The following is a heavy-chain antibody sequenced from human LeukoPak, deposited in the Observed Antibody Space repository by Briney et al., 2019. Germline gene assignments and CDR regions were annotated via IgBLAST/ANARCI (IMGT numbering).Heavy chain of an antibody. J-gene: IGHJ4*02. CDR3: AGGRWEVPF. CDR2: IYYSGIT. D-gene: IGHD1-26*01. CDR1: GGSIIPYY. V-gene: IGHV4-59*01. Sequence: PSETLSLTCTVSGGSIIPYYWTWIRQPAGKGLEWIGYIYYSGITNYNPSLKSRVTMSVDTSKNQFTLKLSSVTAADTAVYYCAGGRWEVPFWGQGTLVTVSS.